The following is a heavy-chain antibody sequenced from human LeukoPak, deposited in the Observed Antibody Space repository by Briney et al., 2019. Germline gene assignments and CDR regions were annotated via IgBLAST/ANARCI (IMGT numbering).Heavy chain of an antibody. CDR2: ISSSSSTI. CDR1: GFTFSSYS. V-gene: IGHV3-48*04. D-gene: IGHD1-26*01. CDR3: AREKAIVGAPSQAFDI. Sequence: GGSLRLSCAASGFTFSSYSMNWVRQAPGKGLEWVSYISSSSSTIYYADSVKGRFTISRDNAKNSLYLQMNSLRAEDTAVYYCAREKAIVGAPSQAFDIWGQGTMVTVSS. J-gene: IGHJ3*02.